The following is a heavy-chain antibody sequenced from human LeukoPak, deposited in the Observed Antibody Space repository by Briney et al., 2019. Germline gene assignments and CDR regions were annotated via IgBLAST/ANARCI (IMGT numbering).Heavy chain of an antibody. CDR3: ARGMMITFGGVIVHDY. D-gene: IGHD3-16*02. CDR1: GYTFTSYG. Sequence: GASVTVSCKASGYTFTSYGISWVRQAPGQGLEWMGWISAYNGNTNYAQKLQGRVTMTTDTSTSTAYMELRSLRSDDTAVYYCARGMMITFGGVIVHDYWGQGTLVTVSS. CDR2: ISAYNGNT. V-gene: IGHV1-18*01. J-gene: IGHJ4*02.